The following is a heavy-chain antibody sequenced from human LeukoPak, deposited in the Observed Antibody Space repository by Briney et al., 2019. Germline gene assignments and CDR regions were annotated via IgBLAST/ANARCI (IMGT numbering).Heavy chain of an antibody. CDR1: GGFITSYY. CDR2: IYYTGST. D-gene: IGHD3-10*01. V-gene: IGHV4-59*01. CDR3: ARDRGNGMDV. J-gene: IGHJ6*02. Sequence: SETLSLTCTVSGGFITSYYWSWLRQPPGKGLEWIGYIYYTGSTNYNPSLKSRVTISVDTSKTQFPLKLRSVTAADTAVYYCARDRGNGMDVWGQGTTVTVSS.